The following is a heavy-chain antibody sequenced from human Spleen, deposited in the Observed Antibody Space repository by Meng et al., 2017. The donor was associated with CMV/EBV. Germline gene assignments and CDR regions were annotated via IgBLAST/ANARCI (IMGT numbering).Heavy chain of an antibody. D-gene: IGHD3-3*01. J-gene: IGHJ6*02. V-gene: IGHV3-21*01. CDR2: ISTTSSYI. Sequence: GESLISCAASGFTFSAFSMNWVRQAPGKGLEWVSSISTTSSYIYYADSLKGRFTISRDNGKNTLYPQISSLRVEDTAVYYCAGFGVTITNGLDVWGQGTTVTVSS. CDR1: GFTFSAFS. CDR3: AGFGVTITNGLDV.